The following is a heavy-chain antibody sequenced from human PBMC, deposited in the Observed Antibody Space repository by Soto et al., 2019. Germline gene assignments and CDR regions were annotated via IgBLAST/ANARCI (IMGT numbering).Heavy chain of an antibody. V-gene: IGHV4-34*01. CDR3: AKMRGGSYYFYYYGMDV. CDR1: GGSFSGYY. CDR2: INHSGST. D-gene: IGHD1-26*01. J-gene: IGHJ6*02. Sequence: QVQLQQWGAGLLKPSETLSLTCAVYGGSFSGYYWSWIRQPPGKGLEWIGEINHSGSTNYNPSLKSRVTISVDTSKTQFSLKLSSVTAADTAVYYCAKMRGGSYYFYYYGMDVWGQGTTVTVSS.